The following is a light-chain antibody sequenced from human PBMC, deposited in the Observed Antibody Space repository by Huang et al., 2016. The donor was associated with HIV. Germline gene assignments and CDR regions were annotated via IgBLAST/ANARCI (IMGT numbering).Light chain of an antibody. J-gene: IGKJ2*01. V-gene: IGKV3-15*01. CDR2: GAS. Sequence: DTVMTQTPATLSVSPGARATLSCRASQGVGSKLAWFRQKPGQAPRLLIHGASTRATGIPARFSGSGSGTEFTLTISSLQSEDFAVYYCQQYNNWPYTFGQGTKLEIK. CDR3: QQYNNWPYT. CDR1: QGVGSK.